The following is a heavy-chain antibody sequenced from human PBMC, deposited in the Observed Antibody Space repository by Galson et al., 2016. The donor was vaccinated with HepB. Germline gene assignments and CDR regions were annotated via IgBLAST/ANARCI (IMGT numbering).Heavy chain of an antibody. CDR2: INPNSGGT. J-gene: IGHJ4*02. D-gene: IGHD2-2*01. CDR3: AREAGSTWPQFDY. CDR1: GYTFIDYY. V-gene: IGHV1-2*04. Sequence: SVKVSCKASGYTFIDYYIHWVRQAPGQGLQWMGWINPNSGGTNFAQKFQGSVTMTRDASISTVYMELRRLRSDDTAVYYCAREAGSTWPQFDYWGQGALVTVSS.